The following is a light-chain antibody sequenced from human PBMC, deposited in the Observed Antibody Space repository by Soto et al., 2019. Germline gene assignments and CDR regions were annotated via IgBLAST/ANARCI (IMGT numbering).Light chain of an antibody. V-gene: IGKV3-11*01. CDR3: QQRGNWPPMYT. Sequence: EIVLTQSPATLSLSPGERATLSCRASQTVFSYLAWYQYKPGKPPRLLIYAASNWATAIPARFSGSGYGTAFTLTISSLEPEDFAVYYCQQRGNWPPMYTFGQGTRVEIK. J-gene: IGKJ2*01. CDR2: AAS. CDR1: QTVFSY.